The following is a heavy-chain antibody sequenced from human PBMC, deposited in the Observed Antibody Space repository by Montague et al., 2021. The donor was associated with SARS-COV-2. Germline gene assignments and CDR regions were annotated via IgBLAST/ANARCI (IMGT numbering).Heavy chain of an antibody. Sequence: SETLSLTCTVSGGSISSYYWSWIRQTPGKGLEWIAYIYKNEDSNXKPSLRSRVAISLDTSRSQIYLNMTSVTAADTAMYFCAGERDYRRNFDFWGQGALVSVS. CDR1: GGSISSYY. J-gene: IGHJ4*02. V-gene: IGHV4-59*13. D-gene: IGHD4-17*01. CDR3: AGERDYRRNFDF. CDR2: IYKNEDS.